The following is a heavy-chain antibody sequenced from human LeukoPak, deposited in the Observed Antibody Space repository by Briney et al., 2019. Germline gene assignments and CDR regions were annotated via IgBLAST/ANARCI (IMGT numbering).Heavy chain of an antibody. Sequence: GGSLRLSCAASGSTFSNYANHWVRQGPGKGLEWVAVISYDGSHQDYADSVKGRFTISRDNSKNTLYLHMNSLRAEDTAVYYCARDGQWLGEFDYWGQGTLVTVSS. CDR1: GSTFSNYA. J-gene: IGHJ4*02. V-gene: IGHV3-30*04. CDR2: ISYDGSHQ. D-gene: IGHD6-19*01. CDR3: ARDGQWLGEFDY.